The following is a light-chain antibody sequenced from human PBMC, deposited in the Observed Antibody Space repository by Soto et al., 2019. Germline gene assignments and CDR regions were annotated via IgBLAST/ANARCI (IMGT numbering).Light chain of an antibody. Sequence: QSVLTQPPSVSAAPGQRVTISCSGSFSNIGNNYVSWYQQVQGTAPKLLIYESDKRPSGVPDRFSGSKSGTSATLGITGLQTGDEADYYCGTWDSSLSGYVVFGGGTKLTVL. CDR1: FSNIGNNY. CDR2: ESD. V-gene: IGLV1-51*02. J-gene: IGLJ2*01. CDR3: GTWDSSLSGYVV.